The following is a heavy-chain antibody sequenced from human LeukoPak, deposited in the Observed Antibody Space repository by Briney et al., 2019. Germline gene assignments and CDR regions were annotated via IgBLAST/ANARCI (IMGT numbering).Heavy chain of an antibody. J-gene: IGHJ4*02. V-gene: IGHV3-15*01. CDR2: LRPKGEDGAT. Sequence: PGGSLRLSCVASGFTLSDLGMSWVRQAPGRGLECVGRLRPKGEDGATGYTAPRSDRFTVSRDDLKNTMYLEMRNLKTEDTGLYYCTQLSRGFWGQGTQVTVSS. D-gene: IGHD3-22*01. CDR3: TQLSRGF. CDR1: GFTLSDLG.